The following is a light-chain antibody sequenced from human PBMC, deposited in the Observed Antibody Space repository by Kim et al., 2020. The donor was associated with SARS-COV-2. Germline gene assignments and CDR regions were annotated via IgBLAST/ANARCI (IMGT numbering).Light chain of an antibody. CDR2: GKT. CDR3: NSRDSSGNHLL. J-gene: IGLJ2*01. CDR1: SLRSYY. Sequence: SSELTQDPAVSVALGQTVRITCQGDSLRSYYAGWYQQKPGQAPVLVIYGKTNRPSGIPDRFSGSSSGNTASLTITGAQAEDEADYYCNSRDSSGNHLLFGGGTQLTVL. V-gene: IGLV3-19*01.